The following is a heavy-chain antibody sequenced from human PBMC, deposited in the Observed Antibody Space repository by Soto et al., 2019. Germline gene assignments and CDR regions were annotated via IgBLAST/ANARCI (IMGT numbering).Heavy chain of an antibody. CDR2: ISAYNGNT. CDR3: ARDGSSTANWIDP. Sequence: APVKGSCKASGYTITSYGISWVRQAPGQGLEWMGWISAYNGNTNYAQKLQGRVTMTTDTSTSTAYRELRSLRSDDTAVYYCARDGSSTANWIDPWGKGTLVTVSS. V-gene: IGHV1-18*01. J-gene: IGHJ5*02. D-gene: IGHD2-2*01. CDR1: GYTITSYG.